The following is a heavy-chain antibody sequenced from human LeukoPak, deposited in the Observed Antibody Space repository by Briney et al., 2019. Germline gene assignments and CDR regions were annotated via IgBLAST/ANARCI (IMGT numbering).Heavy chain of an antibody. Sequence: GGSLRLSCVASGFTFSYSGMHWVRQAPGKGLEWVAVIWSDGSTKKYADSVKGRFTISRDNSRSTLYLQMNSLRDEDRAVYYCARDLGGSPFDIWGQGTMVTVSS. CDR3: ARDLGGSPFDI. CDR1: GFTFSYSG. D-gene: IGHD3-16*01. CDR2: IWSDGSTK. V-gene: IGHV3-33*01. J-gene: IGHJ3*02.